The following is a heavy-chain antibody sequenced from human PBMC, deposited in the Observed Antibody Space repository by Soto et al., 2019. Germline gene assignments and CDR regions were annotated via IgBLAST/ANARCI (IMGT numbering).Heavy chain of an antibody. V-gene: IGHV3-30-3*01. J-gene: IGHJ4*02. D-gene: IGHD3-10*01. Sequence: QVQLMESGGGVVQPGRSLRLSCAASGFNFRSYAIHWVRQAPGKGLEWVAIISYDGSNKFYTDSVKGRFTLSRDNSNNTLHLQMHRLRSEDTAVYYCARDGRTGTTLPHGGLDQWGQGTLVTVSS. CDR1: GFNFRSYA. CDR2: ISYDGSNK. CDR3: ARDGRTGTTLPHGGLDQ.